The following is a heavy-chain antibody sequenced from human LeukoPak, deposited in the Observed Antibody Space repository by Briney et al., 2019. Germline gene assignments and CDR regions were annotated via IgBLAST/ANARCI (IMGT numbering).Heavy chain of an antibody. Sequence: GGSLRLSCAASGFTFSTYGMHWVRQAPGKGLEWVAFIWSDGNIKYYADSVKGRFTISRDNSENTLYLQMNSLRAEDTAVYYCAKDWVVIRAFDYWGQGTLVTVSS. CDR1: GFTFSTYG. CDR3: AKDWVVIRAFDY. J-gene: IGHJ4*02. CDR2: IWSDGNIK. D-gene: IGHD2-15*01. V-gene: IGHV3-30*02.